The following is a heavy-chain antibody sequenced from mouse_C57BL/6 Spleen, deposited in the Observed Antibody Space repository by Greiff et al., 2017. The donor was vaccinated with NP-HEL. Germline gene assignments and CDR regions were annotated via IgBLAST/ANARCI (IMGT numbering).Heavy chain of an antibody. J-gene: IGHJ4*01. CDR1: GYAFSSYW. V-gene: IGHV1-80*01. D-gene: IGHD2-3*01. Sequence: VQLQQSGAELVKPGASVKISCKASGYAFSSYWRNWLKQRPGKGLEWIGQIYPGEGDTNYNGKFKGKATLTADKSSSTAYMQLSSLTSEDSAVYFCARDDGSSMDYWGQGTSVTVSS. CDR2: IYPGEGDT. CDR3: ARDDGSSMDY.